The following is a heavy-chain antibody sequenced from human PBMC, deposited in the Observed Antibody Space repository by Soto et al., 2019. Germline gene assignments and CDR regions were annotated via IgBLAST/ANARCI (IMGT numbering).Heavy chain of an antibody. CDR2: IYYSGST. Sequence: SETLSLTCTVSGGSISSYYWSWIRQPPGKGLEWIGYIYYSGSTSYNPSLKSRVTISIDTSKNQFSLKLSSVTAEDTAVHYCAREGGDSNGSWRWFDPWGQGTLVTSPQ. V-gene: IGHV4-59*01. D-gene: IGHD6-19*01. J-gene: IGHJ5*02. CDR3: AREGGDSNGSWRWFDP. CDR1: GGSISSYY.